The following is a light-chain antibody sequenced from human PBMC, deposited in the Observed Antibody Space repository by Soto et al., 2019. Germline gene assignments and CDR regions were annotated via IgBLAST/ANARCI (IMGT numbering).Light chain of an antibody. Sequence: EIVLTQSPGTLSLSPGDGATLSCRASQNVGNNYLAWYQQRPGQAPRLLIHGASTRATGIPARFSGSRSGPEFTLTINRLQSEDFAIYYCQPYNNWPLTFGGGTKVDIK. CDR3: QPYNNWPLT. CDR2: GAS. CDR1: QNVGNN. V-gene: IGKV3D-15*01. J-gene: IGKJ4*01.